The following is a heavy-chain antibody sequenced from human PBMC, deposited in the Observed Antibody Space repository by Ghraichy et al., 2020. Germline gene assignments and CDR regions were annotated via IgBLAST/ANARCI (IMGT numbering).Heavy chain of an antibody. Sequence: GESLNISCAASGFTFSSYSMTWVRQAPGKGLEWVSYISGSRSSWRNIYYADSAKGRFTISRDNARNSLYLQMNSLRAEDTAVYFCARDSGRGGSDDYWGQGTLVTVSS. V-gene: IGHV3-48*04. J-gene: IGHJ4*02. CDR2: ISGSRSSWRNI. D-gene: IGHD3-10*01. CDR1: GFTFSSYS. CDR3: ARDSGRGGSDDY.